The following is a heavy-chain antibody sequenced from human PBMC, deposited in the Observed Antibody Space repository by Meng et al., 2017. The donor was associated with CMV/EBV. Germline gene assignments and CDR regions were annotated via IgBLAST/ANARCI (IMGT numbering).Heavy chain of an antibody. CDR2: ISSSSSYI. CDR3: ARLYLPLGFDY. CDR1: GFTFSSYS. V-gene: IGHV3-21*01. Sequence: GSLKISCAASGFTFSSYSMNWVRQAPGKGLEWVSSISSSSSYIYYADSVKGRFTISRDNAKNSLYLQMNSLRAEDTAVYYCARLYLPLGFDYWGQGTLVTVSS. D-gene: IGHD2-2*02. J-gene: IGHJ4*02.